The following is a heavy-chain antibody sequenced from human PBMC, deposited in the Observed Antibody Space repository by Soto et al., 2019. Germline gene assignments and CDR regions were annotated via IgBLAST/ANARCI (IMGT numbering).Heavy chain of an antibody. D-gene: IGHD6-19*01. CDR3: AKTANGWFSAFDI. CDR1: GFTFSSYA. V-gene: IGHV3-23*01. J-gene: IGHJ3*02. CDR2: ISGSGGTT. Sequence: EVQLLESGGGLVQPGGSLRLSCAASGFTFSSYAMSWVRQAPGKGLEWVSAISGSGGTTYYADSVKGRFTFSRDNSKKTLYLQMNSLRAGDTAVYYCAKTANGWFSAFDIWGQETMVTVSS.